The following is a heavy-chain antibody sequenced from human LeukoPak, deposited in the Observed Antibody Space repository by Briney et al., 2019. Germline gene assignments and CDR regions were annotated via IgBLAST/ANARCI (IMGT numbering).Heavy chain of an antibody. CDR3: ARDQSGWFDP. J-gene: IGHJ5*02. CDR1: GGYISSYY. D-gene: IGHD3-10*01. V-gene: IGHV4-59*01. Sequence: TSETLSLTCTVSGGYISSYYWSWIRQPPGEGLEWIGYVYYTGSTNYNPSLKSRVSISVDTSKNQFSLKLRSVSAADTAVYYCARDQSGWFDPWGQGTLVTVSS. CDR2: VYYTGST.